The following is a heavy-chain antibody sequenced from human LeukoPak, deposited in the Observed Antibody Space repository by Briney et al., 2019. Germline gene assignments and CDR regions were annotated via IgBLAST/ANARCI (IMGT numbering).Heavy chain of an antibody. D-gene: IGHD2-21*02. CDR3: AREGEGDFSPTF. V-gene: IGHV1-2*02. Sequence: ASVKVSCKASGYAFTGYYMHWVRQAPGQGLEWMGWINPNSGGTNYAQKFQGRVTMTRDTSISTAYMELSRLRSDDTAVYYCAREGEGDFSPTFWGQGTLVTVSS. J-gene: IGHJ4*02. CDR1: GYAFTGYY. CDR2: INPNSGGT.